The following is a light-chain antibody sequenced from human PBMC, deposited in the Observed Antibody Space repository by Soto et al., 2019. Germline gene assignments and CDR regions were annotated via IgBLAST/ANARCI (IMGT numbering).Light chain of an antibody. Sequence: QSVLTQPPSVSAAPGQKVTISCSGSSSKIGNNYVSWYQQLPGTAPKLLIYDNNKRPSGIPDRFSGSKSGTSATLGITGLQTGDEADYYCGTWDSSLSAVVFGGGTNVTVL. CDR2: DNN. CDR3: GTWDSSLSAVV. CDR1: SSKIGNNY. J-gene: IGLJ2*01. V-gene: IGLV1-51*01.